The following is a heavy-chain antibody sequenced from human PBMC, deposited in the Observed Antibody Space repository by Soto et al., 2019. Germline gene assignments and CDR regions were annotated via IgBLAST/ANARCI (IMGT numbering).Heavy chain of an antibody. J-gene: IGHJ6*02. CDR3: ARVGYVTNYGMAV. D-gene: IGHD2-8*02. CDR1: GGTFSSYP. Sequence: QVQLVQSGAEVKKPGSSVKVSCKASGGTFSSYPLNWVRQAPGQGLEWMGGIIPFFGTSNYGQKFQGRVTITADELTSTAYMELRSLRSEDTAVYYCARVGYVTNYGMAVWGQGTTVTVSS. V-gene: IGHV1-69*01. CDR2: IIPFFGTS.